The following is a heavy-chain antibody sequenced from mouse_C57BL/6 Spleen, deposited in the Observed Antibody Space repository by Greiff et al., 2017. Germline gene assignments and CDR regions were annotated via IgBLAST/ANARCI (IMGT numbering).Heavy chain of an antibody. CDR2: ISSGGSYT. CDR1: GFTFSSYG. V-gene: IGHV5-6*01. J-gene: IGHJ4*01. Sequence: EVMLVESGGDLVKPGGSLKLSCAASGFTFSSYGMSWVRQTPDTRLEWVATISSGGSYTYYPDSVKGRFTISRDNAKNTLYLQMSSLKSEDTAMYYCARKEGDYAMDYWGQGTSVTVSS. CDR3: ARKEGDYAMDY.